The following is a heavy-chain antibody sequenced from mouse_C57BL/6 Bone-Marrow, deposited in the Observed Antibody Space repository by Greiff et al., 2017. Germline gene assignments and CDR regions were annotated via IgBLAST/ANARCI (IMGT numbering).Heavy chain of an antibody. CDR3: ATLWLRRRDYAMHS. Sequence: QVQLKESGPGLVAPSQSLSITCPVSGISLTSYGVDWVRQPPGKGLEWLGVIWGGGSTNYNSALMSRLSISKDNSKSQVFLKMNSLQTDDTAMYYCATLWLRRRDYAMHSWGQATSGTVFS. J-gene: IGHJ4*01. V-gene: IGHV2-9*01. CDR2: IWGGGST. CDR1: GISLTSYG. D-gene: IGHD2-2*01.